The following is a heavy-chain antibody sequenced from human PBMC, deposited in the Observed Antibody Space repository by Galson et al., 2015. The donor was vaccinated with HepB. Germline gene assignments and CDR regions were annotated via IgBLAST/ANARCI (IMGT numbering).Heavy chain of an antibody. Sequence: SVKVSCKASGYTFTSYAMHWVRQAPGQGLEWMGWINTDSGVPKYAQNFQGWVTMTRDTSITTAYMELHRLRSDDTAVYYCARYSPSPKDAFDIWGQGTMVTVSS. V-gene: IGHV1-2*04. CDR1: GYTFTSYA. D-gene: IGHD1-26*01. CDR3: ARYSPSPKDAFDI. CDR2: INTDSGVP. J-gene: IGHJ3*02.